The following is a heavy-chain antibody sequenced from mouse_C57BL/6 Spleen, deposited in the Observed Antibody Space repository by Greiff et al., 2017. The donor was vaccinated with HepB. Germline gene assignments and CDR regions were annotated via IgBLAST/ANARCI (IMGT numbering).Heavy chain of an antibody. V-gene: IGHV6-3*01. CDR3: ANYYGSSSFDY. J-gene: IGHJ2*01. Sequence: EVMLVESGGGLVQPGGSMKLSCVASGFTFSNYWMNWVRQSPEKGLEWVAQIRLKSDNYATHYAESVKGRFTISRDDSKSSVYLQMNNLRAEDTGIYYCANYYGSSSFDYWGQGTTLTVSS. CDR1: GFTFSNYW. D-gene: IGHD1-1*01. CDR2: IRLKSDNYAT.